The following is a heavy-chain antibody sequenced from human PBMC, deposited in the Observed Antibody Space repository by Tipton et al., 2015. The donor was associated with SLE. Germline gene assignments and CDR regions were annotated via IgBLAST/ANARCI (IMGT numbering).Heavy chain of an antibody. CDR2: IFYSGST. J-gene: IGHJ4*02. CDR1: GGAIRSSNY. D-gene: IGHD4-23*01. CDR3: VRHDRWGPFDY. V-gene: IGHV4-39*07. Sequence: PGLVKPSETLSLTCGVSGGAIRSSNYWGWIRQSPGGGLEWIASIFYSGSTYYNLSLKSRVTISVDTSKNQFSLTLSSVTAADTAVYYCVRHDRWGPFDYWGQGMLVTVSS.